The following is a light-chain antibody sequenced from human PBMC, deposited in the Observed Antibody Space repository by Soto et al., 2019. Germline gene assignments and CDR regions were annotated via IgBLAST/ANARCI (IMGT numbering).Light chain of an antibody. J-gene: IGKJ2*01. CDR3: QQYDSWPTYT. Sequence: EIVMTQSPATLAVSPGERATLSCRASQSVRNHVAWYQQRVGQAPRLLMYDASTRAAGIPARFTGSGSGTQYSLFIDSLQSEDFAVYFCQQYDSWPTYTFGQGTKLEIK. V-gene: IGKV3-15*01. CDR1: QSVRNH. CDR2: DAS.